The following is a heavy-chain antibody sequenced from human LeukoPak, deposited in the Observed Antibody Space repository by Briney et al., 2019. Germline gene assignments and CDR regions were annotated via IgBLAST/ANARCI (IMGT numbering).Heavy chain of an antibody. CDR3: ARQGITTNKWFDP. CDR2: IYYSGST. Sequence: PSETLSLTCTVSGGSISSSSYYWGWIRQPPGKGLEWIGSIYYSGSTYYNPSLKSRVTISVDTSKNQFSLKLSSVTAADTAVYYCARQGITTNKWFDPWGQGTLVTVSS. CDR1: GGSISSSSYY. J-gene: IGHJ5*02. D-gene: IGHD3-3*01. V-gene: IGHV4-39*01.